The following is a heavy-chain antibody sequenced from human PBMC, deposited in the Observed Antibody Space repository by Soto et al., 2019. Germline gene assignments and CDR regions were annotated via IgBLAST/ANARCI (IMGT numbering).Heavy chain of an antibody. J-gene: IGHJ4*02. CDR3: ARAYEGDDFGS. CDR1: GFTFSSYA. CDR2: ISYDGSNK. Sequence: QVQLVESGGGVVQPGRSLRLSCAASGFTFSSYAMHWVRQAPGKGLEWVAVISYDGSNKYYADSVNGRFTISRDNSKNQVQRQLNSLGAEDTAVYSCARAYEGDDFGSWGQGPLVTVSS. V-gene: IGHV3-30-3*01. D-gene: IGHD2-21*02.